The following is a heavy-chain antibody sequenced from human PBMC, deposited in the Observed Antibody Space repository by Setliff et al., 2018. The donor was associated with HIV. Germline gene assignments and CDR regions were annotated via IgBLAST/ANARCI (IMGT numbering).Heavy chain of an antibody. D-gene: IGHD1-1*01. V-gene: IGHV1-18*01. CDR1: GYTFTSYG. CDR3: ARRARESTALHSDWNDVLFFDY. J-gene: IGHJ4*02. CDR2: ISAYNGNT. Sequence: ASVKVSCKASGYTFTSYGISWVRQAPGQGLEWMGWISAYNGNTNYAQKLQGRVTMATDTSTSTAYMELRSLRSDDTAVYYCARRARESTALHSDWNDVLFFDYWGQGTLVTVSS.